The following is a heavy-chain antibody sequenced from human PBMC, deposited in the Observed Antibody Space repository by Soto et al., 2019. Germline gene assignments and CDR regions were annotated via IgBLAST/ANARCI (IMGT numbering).Heavy chain of an antibody. J-gene: IGHJ6*02. V-gene: IGHV3-13*05. CDR3: ARAYSGRLPRRADYYFAMDV. CDR2: IGASDDP. D-gene: IGHD2-15*01. CDR1: EFTFSAYD. Sequence: GVSLRLSCAASEFTFSAYDMHWVRQTTGKGLEWVSAIGASDDPYYLGSVKGRFTISRENAKNSLYLQMNSLRAEDTAVYYCARAYSGRLPRRADYYFAMDVWGQGTTVTVSS.